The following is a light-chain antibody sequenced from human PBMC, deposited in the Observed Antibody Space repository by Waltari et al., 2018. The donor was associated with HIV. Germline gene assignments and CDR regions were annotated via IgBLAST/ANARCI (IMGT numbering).Light chain of an antibody. V-gene: IGLV1-36*01. CDR3: AAWDDNLNAML. Sequence: QSALTQPPSVSAAPRQRVTISCSGTRSNIGKNAVNWYRQFPVTTPTLLIYFDDLLSSGVSDRFSASKSDTSASLAISGLQSEDEADYYCAAWDDNLNAMLFGGGTRLTVL. J-gene: IGLJ3*02. CDR1: RSNIGKNA. CDR2: FDD.